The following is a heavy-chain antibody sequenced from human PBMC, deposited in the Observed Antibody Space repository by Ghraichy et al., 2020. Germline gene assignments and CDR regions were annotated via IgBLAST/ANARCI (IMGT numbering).Heavy chain of an antibody. D-gene: IGHD2-21*02. CDR2: IYPGDSDT. Sequence: GSLNISCKGSGYSFTSYWIGWVRQMPGKGLEWMGIIYPGDSDTRYSPSFQGQVTISADKSISTAYLQWSSLKASDTAMYYCARPYCGGDCYPNDAFDIWGQGTMVTVSS. J-gene: IGHJ3*02. CDR1: GYSFTSYW. CDR3: ARPYCGGDCYPNDAFDI. V-gene: IGHV5-51*01.